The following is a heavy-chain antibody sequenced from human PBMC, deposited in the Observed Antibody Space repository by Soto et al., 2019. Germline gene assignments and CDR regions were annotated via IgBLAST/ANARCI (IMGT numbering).Heavy chain of an antibody. Sequence: SVKVSCKASGGTFSSYAISWVRQAPGQGLEWMGGIIPIFGTANYAQKFQGRVTITADESTSTAYMELSSLRSEDTAVYYCARGEQTTIGFDPWGQGTLVTVSS. J-gene: IGHJ5*02. V-gene: IGHV1-69*13. CDR2: IIPIFGTA. CDR1: GGTFSSYA. CDR3: ARGEQTTIGFDP. D-gene: IGHD1-26*01.